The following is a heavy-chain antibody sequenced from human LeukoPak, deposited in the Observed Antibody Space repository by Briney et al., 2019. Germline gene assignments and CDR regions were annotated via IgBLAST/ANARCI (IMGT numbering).Heavy chain of an antibody. CDR3: ARGDSSGYFHYYFDY. D-gene: IGHD3-22*01. Sequence: PSETLSLTCTVSGGSISSSSYYWGWIRQPPGKGLEWIGSIYYSGSTYYNPSLKSRVTISVDTSKNQFSLKLGSVTAADTAVYYCARGDSSGYFHYYFDYWGQGTLVTVSS. V-gene: IGHV4-39*07. J-gene: IGHJ4*02. CDR1: GGSISSSSYY. CDR2: IYYSGST.